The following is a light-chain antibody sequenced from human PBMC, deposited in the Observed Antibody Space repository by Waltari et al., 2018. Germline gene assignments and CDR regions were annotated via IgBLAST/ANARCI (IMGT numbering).Light chain of an antibody. CDR1: QSISRN. J-gene: IGKJ1*01. CDR2: GAI. CDR3: QQYYKWPPT. V-gene: IGKV3-15*01. Sequence: EIVMTRSPVTLSVSPGEGVTLSCRASQSISRNLAWYQQKPGRAPRHLIYGAIRRATGIPARFTGSGSETEFRLNISSLQSEDVAVYYCQQYYKWPPTFGQGTKLESK.